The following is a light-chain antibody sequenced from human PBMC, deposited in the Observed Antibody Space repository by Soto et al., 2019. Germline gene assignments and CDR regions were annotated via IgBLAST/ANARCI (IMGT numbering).Light chain of an antibody. V-gene: IGKV1-16*01. CDR1: QGISNY. J-gene: IGKJ1*01. Sequence: IQMTQSPTSLSASVGDRVTITCRASQGISNYLAWYQQRPGKAPKLLIYDVSSLPRGVPSGFSGSGSGTKFTLTIASLQPDDFATYYCQQYETFSGTFGPGTKVDI. CDR3: QQYETFSGT. CDR2: DVS.